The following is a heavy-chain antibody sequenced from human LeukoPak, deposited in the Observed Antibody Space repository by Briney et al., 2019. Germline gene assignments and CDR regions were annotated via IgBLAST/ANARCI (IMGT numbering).Heavy chain of an antibody. Sequence: ASVKVSCKASGYTFTSYDINWVRQATGQGLEWMGWMNPNSGNTGYAQKFQGRVTMTRNTSISTAYMELSSLRSEDTAVYYCARVSGDSSSWFHAFDIWAQGTMVTVSS. V-gene: IGHV1-8*01. CDR3: ARVSGDSSSWFHAFDI. CDR2: MNPNSGNT. CDR1: GYTFTSYD. D-gene: IGHD6-13*01. J-gene: IGHJ3*02.